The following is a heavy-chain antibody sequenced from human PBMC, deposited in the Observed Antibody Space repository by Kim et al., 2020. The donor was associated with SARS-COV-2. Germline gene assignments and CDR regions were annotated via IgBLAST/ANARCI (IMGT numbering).Heavy chain of an antibody. CDR2: IYYSGST. V-gene: IGHV4-31*03. J-gene: IGHJ4*02. CDR3: ARVVWRLPNYFDY. Sequence: SETLSLTCTVSGGSISSGGYYWSWIRQHPGKGLEWIGYIYYSGSTYYNPSLKSRVTISVDTSKNQFSLKLSSVTAADTAVYYCARVVWRLPNYFDYWGQGTLVTVSS. D-gene: IGHD4-17*01. CDR1: GGSISSGGYY.